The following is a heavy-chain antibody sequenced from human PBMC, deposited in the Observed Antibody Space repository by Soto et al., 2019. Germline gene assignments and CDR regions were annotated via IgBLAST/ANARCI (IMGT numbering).Heavy chain of an antibody. CDR3: ARRTNYGDYSFDY. J-gene: IGHJ4*02. V-gene: IGHV4-39*02. Sequence: SETLSLTCTVSGGSISTDSHYWGWIRQPPGKGLEWIGSVYYAGSTYKSPSLHSRVTISVDTSKNHFSLKLNSVTAADTAVYYCARRTNYGDYSFDYWGQGTLVTVS. D-gene: IGHD4-17*01. CDR1: GGSISTDSHY. CDR2: VYYAGST.